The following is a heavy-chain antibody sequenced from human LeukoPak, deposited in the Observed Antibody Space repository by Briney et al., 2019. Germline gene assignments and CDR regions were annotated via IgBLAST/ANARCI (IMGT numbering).Heavy chain of an antibody. V-gene: IGHV3-74*01. J-gene: IGHJ4*02. CDR1: GFTFSSYE. Sequence: GESLRLSCAASGFTFSSYEMTWVRQAPGKGLVWVSRINTDGRSAIYADSVKGRFTISRDNAKNTLYLQMNSLRAEDTAVYYCARGSEGQLSWGQGTLVTVSS. D-gene: IGHD2-2*01. CDR3: ARGSEGQLS. CDR2: INTDGRSA.